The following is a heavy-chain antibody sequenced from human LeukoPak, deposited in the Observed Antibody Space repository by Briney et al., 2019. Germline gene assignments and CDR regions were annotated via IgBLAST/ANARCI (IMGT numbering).Heavy chain of an antibody. V-gene: IGHV3-48*03. CDR2: ISSSGSTI. CDR1: GSTFSSYE. Sequence: GGSLRLSCAASGSTFSSYEMNWVRQAPGKGLEWVSYISSSGSTIYYADSVKGRFTISRDNAKNSLYLQMNSLRAEDTAVYYCARVSHYSSSCFDYWGQGTLVTVSS. CDR3: ARVSHYSSSCFDY. J-gene: IGHJ4*02. D-gene: IGHD6-13*01.